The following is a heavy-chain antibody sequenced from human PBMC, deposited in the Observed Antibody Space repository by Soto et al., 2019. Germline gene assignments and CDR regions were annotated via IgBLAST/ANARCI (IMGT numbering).Heavy chain of an antibody. D-gene: IGHD3-22*01. Sequence: PSETLSLTCTVSGGPIRSYCWSWIRQPPGKGLEWIGYIYDSGGTDYNPSLKRRVTISVDTSKNQFSLKLSCVNTADTAVYSCARGGGKYYYASSGHSNHAMHVWRQGTTVTVSS. J-gene: IGHJ6*02. CDR2: IYDSGGT. CDR1: GGPIRSYC. CDR3: ARGGGKYYYASSGHSNHAMHV. V-gene: IGHV4-59*01.